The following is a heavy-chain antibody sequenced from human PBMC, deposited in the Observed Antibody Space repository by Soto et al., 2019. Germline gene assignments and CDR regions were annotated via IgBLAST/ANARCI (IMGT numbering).Heavy chain of an antibody. Sequence: SQTLSLTCAISGDSVSSNSAAWNWVRQRPGKGLEWIGNIFYSGSTYYNPSLMSRLTIAVDTSKNQFSLSLISVTAADTAVYFCARDRYNYHTDAYYYLFDLWGQGTLVTVSS. D-gene: IGHD3-22*01. CDR2: IFYSGST. CDR3: ARDRYNYHTDAYYYLFDL. CDR1: GDSVSSNSAA. V-gene: IGHV4-31*02. J-gene: IGHJ4*02.